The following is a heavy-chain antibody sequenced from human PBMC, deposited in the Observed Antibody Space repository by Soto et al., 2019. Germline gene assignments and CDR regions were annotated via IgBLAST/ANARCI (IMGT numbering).Heavy chain of an antibody. CDR1: GFSLSTSGMC. V-gene: IGHV2-70*01. CDR2: IDWDDDK. D-gene: IGHD2-8*01. Sequence: SGPTLVNPTQTLTLTCTFSGFSLSTSGMCVSWIRQPPGKALEWLALIDWDDDKYYSTSLKTRLTISKDTSKNQVVLTMTNMDPVDTATYYCARSRPYCTNGVCYRGYNWFDPWGQGTLVTVSS. J-gene: IGHJ5*02. CDR3: ARSRPYCTNGVCYRGYNWFDP.